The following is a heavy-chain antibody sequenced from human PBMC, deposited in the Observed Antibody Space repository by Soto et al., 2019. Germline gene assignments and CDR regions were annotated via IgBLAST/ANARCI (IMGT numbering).Heavy chain of an antibody. CDR1: GGTFNNYA. D-gene: IGHD3-22*01. J-gene: IGHJ3*02. CDR3: ARPRSHYYDRSAERAFDI. Sequence: SVKVSCKASGGTFNNYAISWVRQAPGQGLEWMGGIIPLFGTTNYAQKFQGRVTITADESTSTAYMELSSLRSEDTAFYYCARPRSHYYDRSAERAFDIWGQGTMVTVSS. CDR2: IIPLFGTT. V-gene: IGHV1-69*13.